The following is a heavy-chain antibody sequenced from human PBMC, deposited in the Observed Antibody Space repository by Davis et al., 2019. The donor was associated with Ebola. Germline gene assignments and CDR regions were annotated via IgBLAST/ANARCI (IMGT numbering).Heavy chain of an antibody. J-gene: IGHJ6*02. D-gene: IGHD2/OR15-2a*01. CDR3: AVILHSPGTMDV. CDR1: GYTFLNYI. CDR2: TSGYTGNT. V-gene: IGHV1-18*01. Sequence: ASVKVSCKASGYTFLNYIINWVRQAPGQGLEWMGWTSGYTGNTKYAEKFQGRLTMTTGPSSSTAYMELRSLRSDDTAVYYCAVILHSPGTMDVWGQGTTVIVSS.